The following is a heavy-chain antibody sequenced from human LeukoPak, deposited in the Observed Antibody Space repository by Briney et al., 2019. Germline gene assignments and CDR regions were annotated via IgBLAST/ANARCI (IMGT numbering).Heavy chain of an antibody. Sequence: GASVKVSCKASGFTFTSSAMQWVRQARGQRLEWIGWIVVGSGNTNYAQKFQERVTITRDMSTSTASMELSSLRSEDTAVYYCAATGGQGDAFDIWGQGTMVTVSS. CDR3: AATGGQGDAFDI. V-gene: IGHV1-58*02. CDR1: GFTFTSSA. J-gene: IGHJ3*02. D-gene: IGHD3-10*01. CDR2: IVVGSGNT.